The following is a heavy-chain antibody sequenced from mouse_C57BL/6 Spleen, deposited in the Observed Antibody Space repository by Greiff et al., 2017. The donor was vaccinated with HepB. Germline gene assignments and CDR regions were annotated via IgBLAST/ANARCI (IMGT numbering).Heavy chain of an antibody. V-gene: IGHV2-2*01. CDR3: ARNLKEGVTTGFAY. J-gene: IGHJ3*01. Sequence: QVQLKESGPGLVQPSQSLSITCTVSGFSLTSYGVHWVRQSPGKGLEWLGVIWSGGSTDYNAAFISRLSISKDNSKSQVFFKMNSLQADDTAIYYCARNLKEGVTTGFAYWGQGTLVTVSA. CDR2: IWSGGST. CDR1: GFSLTSYG. D-gene: IGHD2-2*01.